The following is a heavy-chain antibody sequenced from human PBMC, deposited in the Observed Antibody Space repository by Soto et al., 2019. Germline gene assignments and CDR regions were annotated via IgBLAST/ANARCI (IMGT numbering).Heavy chain of an antibody. CDR3: ARGSRDFWSGYFMDV. Sequence: APVKVSCKASGYTFTGYYIDWVRPAPGQGLEWMGWINPNSGGTNYAQKFQGRVTMTRDTSISTAYMELSRLRSDDTAVYYCARGSRDFWSGYFMDVWGQGTTVTVSS. V-gene: IGHV1-2*02. CDR2: INPNSGGT. D-gene: IGHD3-3*01. CDR1: GYTFTGYY. J-gene: IGHJ6*02.